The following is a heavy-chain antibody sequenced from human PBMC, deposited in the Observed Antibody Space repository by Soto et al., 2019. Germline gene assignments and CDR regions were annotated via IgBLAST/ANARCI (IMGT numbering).Heavy chain of an antibody. CDR1: GFTFSSYA. CDR2: ISYDGSNK. V-gene: IGHV3-30-3*01. Sequence: GGSLRLSCAASGFTFSSYAMHWVRQAPGKGLEWVAVISYDGSNKYYADSVKGRFTISRDNSKNTLYLQMNSLRAEDTAVYYCAREGIVVVPPDYWGQGTLVTVSS. D-gene: IGHD2-2*01. CDR3: AREGIVVVPPDY. J-gene: IGHJ4*02.